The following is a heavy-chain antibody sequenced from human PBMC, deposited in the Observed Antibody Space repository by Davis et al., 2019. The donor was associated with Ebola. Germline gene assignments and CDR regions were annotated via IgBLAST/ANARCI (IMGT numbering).Heavy chain of an antibody. CDR3: ARTNIAARIFTDY. CDR1: GFTFSSYA. V-gene: IGHV3-30-3*01. CDR2: ISYDGSNK. Sequence: PGGSLRLSCAASGFTFSSYAMHWVRQAPGKGLEWVAVISYDGSNKYYADSVKGRFTISRDNAKNSLYLQMNSLRDEDTAVYYCARTNIAARIFTDYWGQGTLVTVSS. J-gene: IGHJ4*02. D-gene: IGHD6-6*01.